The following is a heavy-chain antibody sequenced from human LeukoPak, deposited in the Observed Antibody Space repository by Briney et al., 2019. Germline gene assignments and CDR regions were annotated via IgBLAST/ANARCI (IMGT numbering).Heavy chain of an antibody. CDR2: ISAYNGNT. V-gene: IGHV1-18*04. CDR1: GYTFINYA. D-gene: IGHD3-22*01. Sequence: ASVKVSFKASGYTFINYAIGWVRQAPGQGLEWMGWISAYNGNTNYAQKLQGRVTMTTDTSTSTVYVELRSLRSDDTAVYYCARDHAYDSGIPFDYWGQGTLVTVSS. CDR3: ARDHAYDSGIPFDY. J-gene: IGHJ4*02.